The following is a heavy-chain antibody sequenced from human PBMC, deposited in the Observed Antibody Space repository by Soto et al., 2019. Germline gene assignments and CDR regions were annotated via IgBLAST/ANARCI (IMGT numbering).Heavy chain of an antibody. Sequence: SETLSLTCAVYGGSFSGYYWSWIRQPPGKGLEWIGEINHSGSTNYNPSLKSRVTISVDTSKNQFSLKLSSVTAADTAVYYCGGVVAPLSGGSSSTRYNCFAPGGQGPLVTVSS. CDR3: GGVVAPLSGGSSSTRYNCFAP. V-gene: IGHV4-34*01. CDR1: GGSFSGYY. CDR2: INHSGST. D-gene: IGHD1-26*01. J-gene: IGHJ5*02.